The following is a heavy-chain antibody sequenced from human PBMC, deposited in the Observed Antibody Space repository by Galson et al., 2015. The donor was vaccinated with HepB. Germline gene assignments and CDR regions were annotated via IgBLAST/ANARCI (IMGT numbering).Heavy chain of an antibody. J-gene: IGHJ4*02. CDR2: INHSGST. D-gene: IGHD6-13*01. CDR3: ARVLGSSWYVVFDY. Sequence: ETLSLTCAVYGGSFSGYYWSWIRQPPGKGLEWIGEINHSGSTNYNPSLKSRVTISVDTSKNQFSLKLSSVTAADTAVYYCARVLGSSWYVVFDYWGQGTLVTVSS. CDR1: GGSFSGYY. V-gene: IGHV4-34*01.